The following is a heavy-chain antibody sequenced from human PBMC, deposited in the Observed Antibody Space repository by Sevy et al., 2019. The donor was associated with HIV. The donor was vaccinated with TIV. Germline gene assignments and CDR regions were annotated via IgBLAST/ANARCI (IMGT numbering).Heavy chain of an antibody. D-gene: IGHD1-26*01. V-gene: IGHV3-53*01. J-gene: IGHJ4*02. CDR1: GFTVSSNY. CDR3: ARSNSGSYQNGDY. CDR2: IYSGGST. Sequence: GGSLRLSCAASGFTVSSNYMSWVRQAPGKGLEWVSLIYSGGSTFYADSVKGRFTVSRDNSKNTLYLQLNSLRAEDTAVYYCARSNSGSYQNGDYWGQGTLVTVSS.